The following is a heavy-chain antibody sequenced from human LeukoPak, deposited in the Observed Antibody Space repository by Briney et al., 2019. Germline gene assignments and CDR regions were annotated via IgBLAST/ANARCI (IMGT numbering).Heavy chain of an antibody. CDR2: INPNSGGT. Sequence: ASVEVSCKASGYTFTGYYMHWVRQAPGQGLEWMGWINPNSGGTNYAQEFQGRVTMTRDTSISTAYMELSRLRSDDTAVYYCARAGGRAYYDFWSGYAYGKNWFDPGAREPWSPSPQ. V-gene: IGHV1-2*02. CDR3: ARAGGRAYYDFWSGYAYGKNWFDP. J-gene: IGHJ5*02. CDR1: GYTFTGYY. D-gene: IGHD3-3*01.